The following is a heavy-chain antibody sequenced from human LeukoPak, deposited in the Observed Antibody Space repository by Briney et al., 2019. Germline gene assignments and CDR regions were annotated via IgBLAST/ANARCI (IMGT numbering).Heavy chain of an antibody. CDR1: GGTFSSYA. Sequence: SVKVSCKASGGTFSSYAISWVRQAPGQGLEWMGRIIPILNNRAYAQKFQGRLTITADKSTSTAYMELSSLSSDDTAVYYCARDTPGTAVGGIDVWGQGTLVTVSS. D-gene: IGHD5-18*01. V-gene: IGHV1-69*04. CDR3: ARDTPGTAVGGIDV. CDR2: IIPILNNR. J-gene: IGHJ3*01.